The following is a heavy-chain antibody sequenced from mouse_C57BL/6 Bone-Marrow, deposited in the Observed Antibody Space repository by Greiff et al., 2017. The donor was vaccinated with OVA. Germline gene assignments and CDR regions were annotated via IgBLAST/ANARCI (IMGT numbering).Heavy chain of an antibody. CDR2: INPSTGGT. CDR3: ARTPRSTMVMDY. D-gene: IGHD2-13*01. CDR1: GYSFTGYY. V-gene: IGHV1-42*01. J-gene: IGHJ4*01. Sequence: VQLKQSGPELVKPGASVKISCKASGYSFTGYYMNWVKQSPEKSLEWIGEINPSTGGTTYNQKFKAKATLIVDKSSSTAYMQLKSLTSEDSAVYYCARTPRSTMVMDYWGQGTSVTVSS.